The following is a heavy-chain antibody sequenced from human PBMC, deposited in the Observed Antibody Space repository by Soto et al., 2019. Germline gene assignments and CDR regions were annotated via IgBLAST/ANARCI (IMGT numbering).Heavy chain of an antibody. V-gene: IGHV3-30*03. CDR2: ISYDGSLQ. J-gene: IGHJ5*02. Sequence: QAQLVESGGGVVQPGRSLRLSCAASGFAFSSYGMHWVRQAPGTGLEWVAVISYDGSLQHYADSVKGRFTISRDNSKNIVLLEMGSLRAEDTGVYYCVSDRGYGHASVPFSWGQGTLVSVSS. CDR3: VSDRGYGHASVPFS. D-gene: IGHD5-18*01. CDR1: GFAFSSYG.